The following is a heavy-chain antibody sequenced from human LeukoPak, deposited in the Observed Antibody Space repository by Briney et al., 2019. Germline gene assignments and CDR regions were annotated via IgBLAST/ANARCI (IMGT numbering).Heavy chain of an antibody. CDR1: GGSISSGGYY. CDR2: IYYSGST. CDR3: ARDLRYCSSTSCYTNWFDP. J-gene: IGHJ5*02. D-gene: IGHD2-2*02. Sequence: SETLSLTCTVSGGSISSGGYYWSWIRQHPGKGLEWIGYIYYSGSTYYNPSLKSRVTISVDTSKHQFSLKLSSVTAADTAVYYCARDLRYCSSTSCYTNWFDPWGQGTLVTVSS. V-gene: IGHV4-31*03.